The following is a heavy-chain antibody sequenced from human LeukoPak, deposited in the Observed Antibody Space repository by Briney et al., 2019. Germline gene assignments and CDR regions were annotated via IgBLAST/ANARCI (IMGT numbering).Heavy chain of an antibody. CDR3: ARITIFGVVSDC. V-gene: IGHV4-34*01. CDR2: INHSGST. D-gene: IGHD3-3*01. J-gene: IGHJ4*02. CDR1: GGSFSGYY. Sequence: PSETLSLTCAVYGGSFSGYYWSWIRQPPGKGLEWIGEINHSGSTNYNPSLKSRVTISVDTSKNQFSLKLSSVTAADTAVYYCARITIFGVVSDCWGQGTLVTVSS.